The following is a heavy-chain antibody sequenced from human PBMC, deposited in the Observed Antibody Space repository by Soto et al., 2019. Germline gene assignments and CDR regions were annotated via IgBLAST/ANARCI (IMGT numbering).Heavy chain of an antibody. J-gene: IGHJ4*02. CDR3: ARSRVRGGDYLSSPY. D-gene: IGHD2-21*02. Sequence: SETLSLTCTVSGGSISSYYWSWIRQPPGKGLEWIGYIYYSGSTNYNPSLKSRVTISVDTSKNQFSLKLSSVTAADTAVYYCARSRVRGGDYLSSPYWGQGTLVTVS. V-gene: IGHV4-59*01. CDR1: GGSISSYY. CDR2: IYYSGST.